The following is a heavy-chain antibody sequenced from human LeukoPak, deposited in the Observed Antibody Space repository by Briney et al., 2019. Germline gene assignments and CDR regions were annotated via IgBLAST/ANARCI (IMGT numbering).Heavy chain of an antibody. CDR3: ARHRGCTSGTCKNWFDP. V-gene: IGHV4-59*01. Sequence: SETLSLTCTVSGGSISDSYWNWIRQPPGKGLELISYIHYSGSVNYNPSLKNRVTISIDTSKNQFSLQLNSVTAADTAVYYCARHRGCTSGTCKNWFDPWGQGTLVTVSS. CDR1: GGSISDSY. D-gene: IGHD2-8*01. CDR2: IHYSGSV. J-gene: IGHJ5*02.